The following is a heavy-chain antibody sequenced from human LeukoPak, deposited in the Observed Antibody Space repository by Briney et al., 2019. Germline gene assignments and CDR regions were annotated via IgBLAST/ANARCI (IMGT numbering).Heavy chain of an antibody. V-gene: IGHV1-24*01. CDR3: ARDPHIWNTEDAFDI. D-gene: IGHD1/OR15-1a*01. CDR1: GYTLTELS. J-gene: IGHJ3*02. Sequence: EASVKVSCKVSGYTLTELSMHWVRQAPGKGLEWMGGFDPEDGETIYAQKFQGRVTMTEDTSTDTAYMELRSLRSDDTAVYYCARDPHIWNTEDAFDIWGQGTMVTVSS. CDR2: FDPEDGET.